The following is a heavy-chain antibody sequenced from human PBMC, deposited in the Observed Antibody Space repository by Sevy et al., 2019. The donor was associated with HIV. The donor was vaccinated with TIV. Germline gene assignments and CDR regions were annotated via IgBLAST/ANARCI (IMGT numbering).Heavy chain of an antibody. V-gene: IGHV3-33*01. D-gene: IGHD3-3*01. Sequence: GGSLRLSCAASGFTFSSYGMHWVRQAPGKGLEWVAVIWYDGSNKYYADSVKGRFTISRDNSKNTLYLQMNSLRAEDTAVYYCARNLGVVMGVYYYYGMDVWGQGTTVTVSS. J-gene: IGHJ6*02. CDR2: IWYDGSNK. CDR1: GFTFSSYG. CDR3: ARNLGVVMGVYYYYGMDV.